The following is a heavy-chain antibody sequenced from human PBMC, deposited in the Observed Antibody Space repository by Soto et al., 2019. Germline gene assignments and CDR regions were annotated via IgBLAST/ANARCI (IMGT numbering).Heavy chain of an antibody. V-gene: IGHV1-46*01. D-gene: IGHD3-16*01. CDR3: ARVQMGPRRDFMDV. CDR2: TNPHGRTT. J-gene: IGHJ6*02. CDR1: RDMFTYSF. Sequence: ASVKVSCKASRDMFTYSFFHWVRQAPGQGLEWMGTTNPHGRTTNYEQRFKGRVNMTWDTSASTVYMEVTSLRPEDTAVYYCARVQMGPRRDFMDVWGQGTRVTVSS.